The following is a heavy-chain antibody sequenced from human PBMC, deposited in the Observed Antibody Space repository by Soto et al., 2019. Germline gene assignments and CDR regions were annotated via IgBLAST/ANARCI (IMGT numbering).Heavy chain of an antibody. J-gene: IGHJ5*01. CDR2: ISGGGDTT. CDR3: AKLRDFVVLPAGILDS. V-gene: IGHV3-23*01. CDR1: GFTFSSYG. Sequence: GGSLRLSCAASGFTFSSYGISWIRLSPGKGLEWVSVISGGGDTTYYTPSVKGRFTISRDDFRNTLYLQMNSLRTEDTAIYYCAKLRDFVVLPAGILDSWGPGTLVTVSS. D-gene: IGHD2-8*01.